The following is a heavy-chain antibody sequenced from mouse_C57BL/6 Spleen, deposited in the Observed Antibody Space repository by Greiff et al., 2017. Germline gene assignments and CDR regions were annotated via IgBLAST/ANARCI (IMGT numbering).Heavy chain of an antibody. CDR1: GFTFSSYT. Sequence: EVQGVESGGGLVKPGGSLKLSCAASGFTFSSYTMSWVRQTPEKRLEWVATISGGGGNTYYPDSVKGRFTISRDNAKNTLYLQMSSLRSEDTALYYCAREYYGSPYWGQGTLVTVSA. J-gene: IGHJ3*01. CDR3: AREYYGSPY. CDR2: ISGGGGNT. V-gene: IGHV5-9*01. D-gene: IGHD1-1*01.